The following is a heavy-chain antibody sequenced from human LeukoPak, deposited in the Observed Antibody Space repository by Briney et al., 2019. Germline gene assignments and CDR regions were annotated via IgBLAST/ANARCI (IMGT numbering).Heavy chain of an antibody. J-gene: IGHJ4*02. V-gene: IGHV4-61*05. CDR2: IYYSGST. D-gene: IGHD3-22*01. Sequence: KPSETLSLTCTVSGGSISSSSYYWGWIRQPPGKGLEWIGYIYYSGSTNYNPSLKSRVTISVDTSKNQFSLKLSSVTAADTAVYYCARQDRYYYDSSAYYSWFDYWGQGTLVTVSS. CDR1: GGSISSSSYY. CDR3: ARQDRYYYDSSAYYSWFDY.